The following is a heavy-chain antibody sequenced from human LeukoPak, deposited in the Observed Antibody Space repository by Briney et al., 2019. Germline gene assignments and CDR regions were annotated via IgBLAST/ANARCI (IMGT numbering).Heavy chain of an antibody. V-gene: IGHV1-69*06. J-gene: IGHJ4*02. D-gene: IGHD4-17*01. CDR1: GGTVSNYA. CDR2: IIPIFGTA. CDR3: AIETTTKTDY. Sequence: ASVKVSCKASGGTVSNYAISWVRQAPGQGLEWMGGIIPIFGTANYAQKFQGRVTITADKSTSTAYMELSSLRSEDTAVYYCAIETTTKTDYWGQGTLVTVSS.